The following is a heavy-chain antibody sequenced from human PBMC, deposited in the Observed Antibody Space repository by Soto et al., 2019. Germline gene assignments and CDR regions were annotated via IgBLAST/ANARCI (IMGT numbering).Heavy chain of an antibody. D-gene: IGHD6-13*01. V-gene: IGHV1-69*02. CDR2: IIPILGIA. J-gene: IGHJ4*02. CDR3: ARVGSSSWYSFDY. Sequence: QVQLVQSGAEVKKPGSSVKVSCKASGGTFSSYTISWVRQAPGQGLEWMGRIIPILGIANYAQKFQGRVTITADKSTSTAYMELSSLRSEDMAVYYCARVGSSSWYSFDYWGQGTLVTVSS. CDR1: GGTFSSYT.